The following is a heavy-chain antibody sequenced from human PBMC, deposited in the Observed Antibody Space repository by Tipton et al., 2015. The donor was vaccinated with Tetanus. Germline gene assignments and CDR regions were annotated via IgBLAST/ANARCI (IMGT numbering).Heavy chain of an antibody. CDR3: GGAHAGRAYAPFCYYGLDV. Sequence: GSLRLSCAASGFIFGDYFLHWVRQAPGKGLEWLAYISTSGNTIYYADSVKGRFTISRDNAKNSLYLQLNSLRVEDTAIYYCGGAHAGRAYAPFCYYGLDVWGQGTTVTVSS. J-gene: IGHJ6*02. CDR1: GFIFGDYF. V-gene: IGHV3-11*01. CDR2: ISTSGNTI. D-gene: IGHD3-10*01.